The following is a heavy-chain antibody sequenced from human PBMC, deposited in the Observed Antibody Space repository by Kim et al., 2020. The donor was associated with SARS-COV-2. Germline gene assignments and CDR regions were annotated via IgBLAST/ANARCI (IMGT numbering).Heavy chain of an antibody. CDR1: GFTFSSYV. J-gene: IGHJ4*02. Sequence: GGSLRLSCAASGFTFSSYVMHWVRQAPSKGLEWVAVVSLDGSNMYYADSVKGRFTISRDNFKNTLYLQMNSLRTEDTAVYYCAKDHRYLQDFRSGYMLGYWGQGTLVTVSS. CDR2: VSLDGSNM. V-gene: IGHV3-30*18. D-gene: IGHD3-3*01. CDR3: AKDHRYLQDFRSGYMLGY.